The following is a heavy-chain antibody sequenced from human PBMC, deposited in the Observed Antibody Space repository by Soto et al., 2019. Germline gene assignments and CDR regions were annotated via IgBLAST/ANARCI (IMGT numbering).Heavy chain of an antibody. CDR2: IIPTFGTA. V-gene: IGHV1-69*01. J-gene: IGHJ4*02. D-gene: IGHD1-26*01. CDR3: ARDTPRGLQPYYFDY. CDR1: GGTFSSYA. Sequence: QVQLVQSGAEVKKPGSSVKVSCKASGGTFSSYAISWVRQAPGQGLEWMGGIIPTFGTANYAQKFQGRVTITADESTSTAYMELSSLRSEDTAVYYCARDTPRGLQPYYFDYWGQGTLVTVSS.